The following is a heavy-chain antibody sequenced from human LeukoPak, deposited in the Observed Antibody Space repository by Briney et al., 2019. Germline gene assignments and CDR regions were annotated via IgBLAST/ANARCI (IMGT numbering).Heavy chain of an antibody. CDR1: GFTFSGYA. Sequence: GGSRRLSCAAPGFTFSGYAMYLVRQAPGKGLEWVAVISYDGSNKYYADSVKGRFTISRDNSKNTLFLQMNSLRAEDTAVYYCARGHCSSTTCSPDYWGQGTLVTVSS. J-gene: IGHJ4*02. D-gene: IGHD2-2*01. V-gene: IGHV3-30-3*01. CDR3: ARGHCSSTTCSPDY. CDR2: ISYDGSNK.